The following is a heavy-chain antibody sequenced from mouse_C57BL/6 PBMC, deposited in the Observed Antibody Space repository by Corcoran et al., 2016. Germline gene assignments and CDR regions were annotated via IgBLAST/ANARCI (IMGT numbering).Heavy chain of an antibody. J-gene: IGHJ3*01. D-gene: IGHD2-5*01. V-gene: IGHV9-3*01. Sequence: QIQLVQSGPELKKPGETVKIPCKASGYTFTTYGMSWVKQAPGKGLKWMGWINTYSGVPTYADDFKGRFAFSLETSASTAYLQINNLKNEDTATYFCAYSNEGFAYWGQGTLVTVSA. CDR1: GYTFTTYG. CDR3: AYSNEGFAY. CDR2: INTYSGVP.